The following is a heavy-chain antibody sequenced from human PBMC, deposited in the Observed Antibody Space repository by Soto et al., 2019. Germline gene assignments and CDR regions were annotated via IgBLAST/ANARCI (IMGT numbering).Heavy chain of an antibody. CDR3: AKDMAGYCSSTSCPNYYYYGMDV. D-gene: IGHD2-2*01. J-gene: IGHJ6*02. CDR1: VFTVSSYD. CDR2: ISGSGGST. Sequence: GPLRRGGAACVFTVSSYDMSWVRQGPGKGLEWVSAISGSGGSTYYADSVKGRFTISRDNSKNTLYLQMNSLRAEDTAVYYCAKDMAGYCSSTSCPNYYYYGMDVWGQGTTVTVSS. V-gene: IGHV3-23*01.